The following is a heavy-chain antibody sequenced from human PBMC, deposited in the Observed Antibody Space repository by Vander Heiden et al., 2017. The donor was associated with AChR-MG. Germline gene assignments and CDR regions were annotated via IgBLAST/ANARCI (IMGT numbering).Heavy chain of an antibody. Sequence: EVQRLESGGGSVQPGASLLIYRSVSGFAFRSYARSWVRQAPGKGLEWVSAISGSGGSTYYADSVKGRFTISRDNSKNTLYLQMNSLRAEDTAVYYCAKTEALVPFYWGQGTLVTVSS. CDR1: GFAFRSYA. J-gene: IGHJ4*02. CDR3: AKTEALVPFY. V-gene: IGHV3-23*01. D-gene: IGHD2-8*02. CDR2: ISGSGGST.